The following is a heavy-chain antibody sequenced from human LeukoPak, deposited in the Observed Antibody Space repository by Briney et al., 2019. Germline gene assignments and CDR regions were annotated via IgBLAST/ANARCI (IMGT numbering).Heavy chain of an antibody. D-gene: IGHD2/OR15-2a*01. J-gene: IGHJ5*02. CDR1: GDSISSSDYY. CDR2: ISYSGTT. Sequence: ASETLSLTCSVSGDSISSSDYYWGWIRQPPGKGLGWIGTISYSGTTYYNPSLGSRVTMSVDTSNNYFSLRLSSVTAADTAVYYCARDFYASGFYFWFDPWGQGILVTVSS. CDR3: ARDFYASGFYFWFDP. V-gene: IGHV4-39*07.